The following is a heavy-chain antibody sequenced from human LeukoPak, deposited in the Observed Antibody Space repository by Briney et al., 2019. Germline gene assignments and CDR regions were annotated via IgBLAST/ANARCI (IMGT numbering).Heavy chain of an antibody. Sequence: SQTLSLTCTVSGGSISSGDYYWSWIRQPPGKGLEWIGYIYYSGSTYYNPSLKSRVTISVDTSKNQFSLKLSSVTAADTAVYYCARVAWSAQLGADYWGQGTLVTVSS. D-gene: IGHD3-3*01. J-gene: IGHJ4*02. CDR3: ARVAWSAQLGADY. V-gene: IGHV4-30-4*08. CDR2: IYYSGST. CDR1: GGSISSGDYY.